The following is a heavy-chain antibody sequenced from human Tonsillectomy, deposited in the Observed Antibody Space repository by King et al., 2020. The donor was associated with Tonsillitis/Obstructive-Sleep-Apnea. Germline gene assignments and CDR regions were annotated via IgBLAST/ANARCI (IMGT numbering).Heavy chain of an antibody. D-gene: IGHD3/OR15-3a*01. CDR3: ARDGNYYLTWFAP. CDR1: EYTFTGYF. J-gene: IGHJ5*02. V-gene: IGHV1-2*02. Sequence: QLVQSGAEVKKPGASVKVSCKASEYTFTGYFMHWVRQAPGQGLEWMGWINPNTGDTNYAQKFQGRVTMTRDTSISTAYMELSRLTSDDTAVYYCARDGNYYLTWFAPWGQGTLVTVPS. CDR2: INPNTGDT.